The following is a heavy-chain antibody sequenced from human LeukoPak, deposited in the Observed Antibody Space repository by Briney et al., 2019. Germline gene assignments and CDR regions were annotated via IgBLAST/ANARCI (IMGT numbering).Heavy chain of an antibody. Sequence: SETLSLTCTVSDDSISDYYRGWIRQPPGKGLVWIGYFYSSGRSTYNPSLKSRVTISADTSKNHFSLKLNSVTTADTAVYYCTRGAGWLIDYWGQGILVTVSS. D-gene: IGHD3-16*01. CDR3: TRGAGWLIDY. V-gene: IGHV4-59*01. CDR2: FYSSGRS. CDR1: DDSISDYY. J-gene: IGHJ4*02.